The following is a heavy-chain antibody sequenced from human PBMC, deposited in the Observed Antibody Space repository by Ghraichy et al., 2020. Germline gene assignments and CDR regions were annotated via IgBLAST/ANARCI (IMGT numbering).Heavy chain of an antibody. V-gene: IGHV3-9*01. CDR2: ISWNSGYV. Sequence: GRSLRLSCAASGFTFDDYAMHWVRQAPGKGLEWVSSISWNSGYVGYADSVKGRFTISRDNAQNSLYLQMNSLRAEDTALYYCAKDRKSGYYDSRGYPTIDAFNIWGQGTTVTVSS. J-gene: IGHJ3*02. CDR3: AKDRKSGYYDSRGYPTIDAFNI. CDR1: GFTFDDYA. D-gene: IGHD3-22*01.